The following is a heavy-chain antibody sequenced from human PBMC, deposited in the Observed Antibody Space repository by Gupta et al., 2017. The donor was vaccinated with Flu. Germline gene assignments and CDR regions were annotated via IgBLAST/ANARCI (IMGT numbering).Heavy chain of an antibody. J-gene: IGHJ4*02. V-gene: IGHV2-5*02. CDR2: IYWDDDK. D-gene: IGHD6-25*01. Sequence: VAVGWIRQPPGKALEWVALIYWDDDKRYSPSLKNRLTVTKDTSKNQVVLTMTNIDPADTATYYCAHTYSSGRYVNFDYWGQGALVTVSS. CDR1: VA. CDR3: AHTYSSGRYVNFDY.